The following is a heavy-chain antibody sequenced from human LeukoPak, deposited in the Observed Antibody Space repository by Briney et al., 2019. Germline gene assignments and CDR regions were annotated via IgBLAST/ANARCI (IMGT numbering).Heavy chain of an antibody. V-gene: IGHV1-24*01. D-gene: IGHD2-21*02. CDR3: ATERSAGYCGGDCSTTRYYYYGMDV. CDR2: CDPEDGET. CDR1: GYTGTELS. J-gene: IGHJ6*02. Sequence: ASVKVSCKVSGYTGTELSMHWVRQATGKGLEWMGGCDPEDGETIYAQKFQGRVTMTEDTSTDTAYMELSSLRSEDTAVYYCATERSAGYCGGDCSTTRYYYYGMDVWGQGTTVTVSS.